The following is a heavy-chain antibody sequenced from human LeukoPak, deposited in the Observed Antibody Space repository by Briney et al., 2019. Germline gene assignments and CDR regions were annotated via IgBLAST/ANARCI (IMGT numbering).Heavy chain of an antibody. Sequence: SETLSLTCTVSGGSISGYYWSWIRQPAGKGLEWIGRIYTSGSTNYNPSLKSRVTMSVDTSKNQFSLNLSSVTAADTAVYYCARVVYSGSWGYFDYWGQGILVTVSS. J-gene: IGHJ4*02. D-gene: IGHD3-10*01. CDR3: ARVVYSGSWGYFDY. CDR1: GGSISGYY. CDR2: IYTSGST. V-gene: IGHV4-4*07.